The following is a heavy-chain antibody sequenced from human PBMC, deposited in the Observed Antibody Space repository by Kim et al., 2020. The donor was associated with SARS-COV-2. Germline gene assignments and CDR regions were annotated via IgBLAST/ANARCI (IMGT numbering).Heavy chain of an antibody. J-gene: IGHJ4*02. D-gene: IGHD1-7*01. Sequence: PTLTSRVTLSVDTSKNQFSLKLSSVTAADTAVYYCASQGGTGTIPVEDDYWGQGTLVTVSS. CDR3: ASQGGTGTIPVEDDY. V-gene: IGHV4-39*01.